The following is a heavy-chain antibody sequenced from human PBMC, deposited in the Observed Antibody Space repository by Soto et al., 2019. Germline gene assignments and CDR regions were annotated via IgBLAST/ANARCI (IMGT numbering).Heavy chain of an antibody. V-gene: IGHV1-69*12. J-gene: IGHJ6*02. CDR3: ARGGGSYFYYGMDV. CDR2: IIPIFGTA. CDR1: GGTFSSYA. Sequence: QVQLVQSGAEVKKPGSSVKVSCKASGGTFSSYAISWVRQAPGQGLEWMGGIIPIFGTANYAQKFQGRVTTAEDESTSTAYMELGSLSSEDTAVYYCARGGGSYFYYGMDVWGQGTTVTVSS. D-gene: IGHD1-26*01.